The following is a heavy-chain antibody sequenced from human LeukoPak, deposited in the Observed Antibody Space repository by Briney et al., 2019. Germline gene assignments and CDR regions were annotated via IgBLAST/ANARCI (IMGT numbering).Heavy chain of an antibody. CDR3: ARRRRFGGLYYFDY. D-gene: IGHD3-10*01. CDR2: IEPSDSYT. CDR1: GSNFTSYW. Sequence: GAPLQISCKGSGSNFTSYWISWVRQMPGKGLEWMGRIEPSDSYTNSSPSFQGHVTISADKSISTAYLQWSSLKASDTAMYYCARRRRFGGLYYFDYWGQGTLVTVSS. V-gene: IGHV5-10-1*01. J-gene: IGHJ4*02.